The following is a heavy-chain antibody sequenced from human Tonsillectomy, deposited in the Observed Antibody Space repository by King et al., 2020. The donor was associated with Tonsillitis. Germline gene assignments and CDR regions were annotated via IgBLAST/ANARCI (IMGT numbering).Heavy chain of an antibody. CDR1: GFTFSNYA. V-gene: IGHV3-23*04. CDR2: ISGSGGST. CDR3: AKVGPPTYGDYISSRDYFDY. Sequence: VQLVESGGGLVQPGGSLRLSCAASGFTFSNYAMNWVRQAPEKGLEWVSGISGSGGSTYYADSVKGRFTISRDNSKNTLYLQMNSLRVEDTAVYYCAKVGPPTYGDYISSRDYFDYWGQGTLVTVSS. J-gene: IGHJ4*02. D-gene: IGHD4-17*01.